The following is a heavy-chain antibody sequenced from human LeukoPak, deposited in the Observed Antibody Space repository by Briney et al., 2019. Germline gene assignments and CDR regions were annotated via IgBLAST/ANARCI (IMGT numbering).Heavy chain of an antibody. D-gene: IGHD6-13*01. CDR3: ARVGAGTCCHFEY. CDR2: INPNGGAT. CDR1: GYTFTGYY. J-gene: IGHJ4*02. Sequence: ASVKVSCKASGYTFTGYYLHWVRQAPGQGLEWMGWINPNGGATNYAQKFKGRVTMTRDTSISTAYMEVSGLRSDDTAVYYCARVGAGTCCHFEYWGQGTLATVSS. V-gene: IGHV1-2*02.